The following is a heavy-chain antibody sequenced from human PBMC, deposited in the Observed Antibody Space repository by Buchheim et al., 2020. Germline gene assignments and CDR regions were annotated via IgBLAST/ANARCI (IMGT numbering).Heavy chain of an antibody. D-gene: IGHD3-10*01. Sequence: QVQLQQWGAGLLKPSETLSLTCAVYGGSFSGYYWSWIRQPPGKGLEWIGEINHSGSTNYNPSLKSRVTISVDTSKNQFSLKLSSVTAADTAVYYCARVRIGLLWFGEFRYWGQGTL. CDR2: INHSGST. V-gene: IGHV4-34*01. CDR1: GGSFSGYY. CDR3: ARVRIGLLWFGEFRY. J-gene: IGHJ4*02.